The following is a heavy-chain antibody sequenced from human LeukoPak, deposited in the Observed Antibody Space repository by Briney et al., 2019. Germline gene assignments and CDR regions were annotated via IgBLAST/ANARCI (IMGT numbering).Heavy chain of an antibody. V-gene: IGHV4-34*01. J-gene: IGHJ3*02. CDR2: INHSGST. Sequence: SETPSLTCAVYGGPFSGYYWSWIRQPPGKGLEWIGEINHSGSTNYNPSLKSRVTISVDTSKNQFSLKLSSVTAADTAVYYCARDDYCSGGSCYPYIWGQGTMVTVSS. D-gene: IGHD2-15*01. CDR1: GGPFSGYY. CDR3: ARDDYCSGGSCYPYI.